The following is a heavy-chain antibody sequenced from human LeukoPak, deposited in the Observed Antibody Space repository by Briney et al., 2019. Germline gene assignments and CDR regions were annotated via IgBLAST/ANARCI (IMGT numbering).Heavy chain of an antibody. Sequence: GGSLRLSCAASGLPFSTYWMSWVRQAPGKGLEGVANIKKDGNEKYYVDSVKGRFTISRDNAKNSLYLQMNSLRADDTAVYHCARQETSIYNGAFDIWVQGTMVTVSS. CDR3: ARQETSIYNGAFDI. CDR2: IKKDGNEK. V-gene: IGHV3-7*01. CDR1: GLPFSTYW. J-gene: IGHJ3*02. D-gene: IGHD1-1*01.